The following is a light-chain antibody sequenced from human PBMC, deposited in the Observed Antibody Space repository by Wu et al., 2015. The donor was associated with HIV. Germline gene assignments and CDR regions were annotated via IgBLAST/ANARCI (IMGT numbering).Light chain of an antibody. CDR3: QCFEG. CDR2: GTY. CDR1: QAISKNH. J-gene: IGKJ2*03. V-gene: IGKV3-20*01. Sequence: TQSPGTLSVSPGERATLSCRPNQAISKNHLAWYSQKSGQPPRLLMTGTYERASGVPDRFVGSGSGTNYTLTITRVEAEDFAVYFCQCFEGFGQGPNWKS.